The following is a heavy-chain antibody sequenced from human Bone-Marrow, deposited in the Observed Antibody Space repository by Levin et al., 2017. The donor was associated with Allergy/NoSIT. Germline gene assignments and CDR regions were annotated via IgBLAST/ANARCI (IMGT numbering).Heavy chain of an antibody. V-gene: IGHV3-72*01. CDR1: GFTFSDHY. J-gene: IGHJ3*01. D-gene: IGHD1-26*01. CDR3: ARDPSASGAFDV. CDR2: SRNRANSYTT. Sequence: LSLTCVASGFTFSDHYMAWVRQAPGKGLEWVGRSRNRANSYTTEYAASVKGRFTISRDDSKNSLFLQMNSLQTEDTAMYYCARDPSASGAFDVWGQGTMVTVSS.